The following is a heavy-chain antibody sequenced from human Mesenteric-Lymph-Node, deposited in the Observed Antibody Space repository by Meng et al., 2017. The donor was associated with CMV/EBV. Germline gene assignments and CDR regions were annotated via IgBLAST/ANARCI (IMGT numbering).Heavy chain of an antibody. V-gene: IGHV4-39*01. Sequence: SETLSLTCTVSGGSISSSSYYWGWTRQPPGKGLEWIGSIYYSGSTYYNPSLKSRVTISVDTSKNQFSLKLSSVTAADTAVYYCARLLAGNHFDYWGQGTLVTVSS. CDR1: GGSISSSSYY. D-gene: IGHD1-14*01. CDR3: ARLLAGNHFDY. J-gene: IGHJ4*02. CDR2: IYYSGST.